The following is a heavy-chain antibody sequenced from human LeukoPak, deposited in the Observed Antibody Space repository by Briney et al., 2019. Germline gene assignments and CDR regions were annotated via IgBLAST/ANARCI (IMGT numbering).Heavy chain of an antibody. D-gene: IGHD6-13*01. V-gene: IGHV3-7*01. CDR2: IKQDGSEK. J-gene: IGHJ4*02. CDR3: ASKYSSSWSFDY. Sequence: GGSLRLSCAASGFTFSSYWMSWVRQAPGKGLERVANIKQDGSEKYYVDSVKGRFTISRDNAKNSLYLQMNSLRAEDTAVYYCASKYSSSWSFDYWGQGTLVTVSS. CDR1: GFTFSSYW.